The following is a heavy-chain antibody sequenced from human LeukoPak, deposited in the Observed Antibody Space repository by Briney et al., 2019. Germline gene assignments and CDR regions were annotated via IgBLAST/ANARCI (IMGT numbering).Heavy chain of an antibody. D-gene: IGHD2-2*02. CDR1: GGSFSGYY. Sequence: SETLSLTCAVYGGSFSGYYWSWIRQPPGKGLEWIGETNHSGSTNYNPSLKSRVTISVDTSKNQFSLKLSSVTAADTAVYYCARPGGGYCSSTSCYSRPDNWFDPWGQGTLVTVSS. CDR3: ARPGGGYCSSTSCYSRPDNWFDP. J-gene: IGHJ5*02. CDR2: TNHSGST. V-gene: IGHV4-34*01.